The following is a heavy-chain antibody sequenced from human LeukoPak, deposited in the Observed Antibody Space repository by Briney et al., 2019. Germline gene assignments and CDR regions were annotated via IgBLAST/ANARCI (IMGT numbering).Heavy chain of an antibody. V-gene: IGHV3-7*01. D-gene: IGHD3-3*01. CDR2: IHPDGSEK. CDR3: TSRYDFWSGYYQGYYFDF. J-gene: IGHJ4*02. Sequence: PGGSLRLSCAAPGLTFTNYWMHWVRQAPGKGLESVAYIHPDGSEKYYVESLRGRFAIPRDNAKNSSYLQMSNLRDEDTAVYYCTSRYDFWSGYYQGYYFDFWGQGSLVTVSS. CDR1: GLTFTNYW.